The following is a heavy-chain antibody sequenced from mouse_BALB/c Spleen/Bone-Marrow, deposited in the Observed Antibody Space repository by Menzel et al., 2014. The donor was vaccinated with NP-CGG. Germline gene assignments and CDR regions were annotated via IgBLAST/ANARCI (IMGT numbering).Heavy chain of an antibody. V-gene: IGHV1S135*01. D-gene: IGHD4-1*01. CDR2: IDPYNGGT. CDR3: ARIGIGNIGGAY. J-gene: IGHJ3*01. CDR1: GYAFTSYN. Sequence: EVKLMESGPELVEPGASVKVSCKASGYAFTSYNMYWVKQSHGKSLEWIGYIDPYNGGTSYNQKFKGKATLTVDKSSSTAYMHLNSLTSEDSAVYYCARIGIGNIGGAYWGQGTLVTVSA.